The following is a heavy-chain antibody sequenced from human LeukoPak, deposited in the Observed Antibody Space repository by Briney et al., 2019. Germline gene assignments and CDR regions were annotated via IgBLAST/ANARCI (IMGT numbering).Heavy chain of an antibody. Sequence: SVKVSCKASGGTFSSYAISWVRQAPGQGLEWMGRIIPILGIANYAQKFQGRVTITADKSTSTAYMELSSLRSEDTAVYYCARDGGTYYYDSSGYSIDYWGQGTLVTVSS. CDR1: GGTFSSYA. V-gene: IGHV1-69*04. J-gene: IGHJ4*02. CDR3: ARDGGTYYYDSSGYSIDY. D-gene: IGHD3-22*01. CDR2: IIPILGIA.